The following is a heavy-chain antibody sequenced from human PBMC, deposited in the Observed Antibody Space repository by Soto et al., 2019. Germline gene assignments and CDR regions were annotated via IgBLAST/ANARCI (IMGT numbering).Heavy chain of an antibody. Sequence: ATGFTFMQKAMTWSRQAPGKGLEFVSGITSNGGTTFYGHSVTGRFPISRDNSKNTLFLQMGSLIPDDTAVYYCARVAPYYYDNSGYYPLDYWGQGA. CDR1: GFTFMQKA. D-gene: IGHD3-22*01. CDR3: ARVAPYYYDNSGYYPLDY. J-gene: IGHJ4*02. V-gene: IGHV3-64*01. CDR2: ITSNGGTT.